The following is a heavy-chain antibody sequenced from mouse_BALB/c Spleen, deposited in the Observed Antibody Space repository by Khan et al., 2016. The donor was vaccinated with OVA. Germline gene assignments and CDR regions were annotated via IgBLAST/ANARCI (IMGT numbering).Heavy chain of an antibody. CDR2: MIYSGNT. D-gene: IGHD2-14*01. CDR1: GDSITSGY. J-gene: IGHJ3*01. V-gene: IGHV3-8*02. CDR3: ARSTYRYAFAY. Sequence: EVQLQESGPSLVKPSQTLSLTCSVTGDSITSGYWSWIRKFPGNKLEYMGYMIYSGNTSYHPSLKSRISITRHPSKNQYYMQVNSLTTEDTATYYCARSTYRYAFAYWGQGTLVTVSA.